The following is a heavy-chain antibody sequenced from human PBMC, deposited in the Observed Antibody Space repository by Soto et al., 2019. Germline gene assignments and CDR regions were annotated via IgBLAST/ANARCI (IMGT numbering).Heavy chain of an antibody. CDR1: GHSINSAYY. CDR3: AAYDFSGAAAFDI. V-gene: IGHV4-38-2*01. D-gene: IGHD3-16*01. J-gene: IGHJ3*02. CDR2: MYHSGGN. Sequence: PSETLSLTCVVSGHSINSAYYWGWIRQPPGKGLEWIGSMYHSGGNFYNPSLQSRVSMSMVTSKNQFSLKLRSATAADTAVYYCAAYDFSGAAAFDIWGRGXRVTV.